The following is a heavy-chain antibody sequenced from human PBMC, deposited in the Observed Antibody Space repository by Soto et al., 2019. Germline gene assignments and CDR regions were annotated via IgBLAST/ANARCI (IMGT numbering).Heavy chain of an antibody. V-gene: IGHV3-9*01. CDR2: ISWNSDNI. Sequence: HPGGSLRLSCAASGFTFDDYAMHWGRQAPGKGLEWVSGISWNSDNIVYADSVKGRFTISRDNAKNSLYLQMNSLRAEDTALYYCAKDLYSNYGDAFDIWGQGAMVTVSS. CDR1: GFTFDDYA. D-gene: IGHD4-4*01. CDR3: AKDLYSNYGDAFDI. J-gene: IGHJ3*02.